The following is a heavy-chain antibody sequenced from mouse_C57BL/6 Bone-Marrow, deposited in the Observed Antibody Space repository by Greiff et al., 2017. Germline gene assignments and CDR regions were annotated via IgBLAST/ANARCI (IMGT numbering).Heavy chain of an antibody. CDR3: TRPHYGSSYGYAMDD. CDR2: IDPETGGT. V-gene: IGHV1-15*01. D-gene: IGHD1-1*01. Sequence: QVQLQQSGAELVRPGASVTLSCKASGYTFTDYEMHWVKQTPVHGLEWIGAIDPETGGTAYNQKFKGKAILTADKSSSTAYMELRSLTSEDSAVYYCTRPHYGSSYGYAMDDWGQGTSVTVSS. J-gene: IGHJ4*01. CDR1: GYTFTDYE.